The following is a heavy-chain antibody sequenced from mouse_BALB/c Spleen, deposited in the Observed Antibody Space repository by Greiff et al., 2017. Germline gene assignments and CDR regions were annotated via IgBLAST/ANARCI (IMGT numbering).Heavy chain of an antibody. V-gene: IGHV7-3*02. Sequence: EVKVVESGGGLVQPGGSLRLSCATSGFTFTDYYMSWVRQPPGKALEWLGFIRNKANGYTTEYSASVKGRFTISRDNSQSILYLQMNTLRAEDSATYYCARNYDYPWFAYWGQGTLVTVSA. J-gene: IGHJ3*01. CDR2: IRNKANGYTT. D-gene: IGHD2-4*01. CDR1: GFTFTDYY. CDR3: ARNYDYPWFAY.